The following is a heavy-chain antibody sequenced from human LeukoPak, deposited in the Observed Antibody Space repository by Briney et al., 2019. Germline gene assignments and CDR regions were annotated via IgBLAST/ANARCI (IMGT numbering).Heavy chain of an antibody. J-gene: IGHJ3*02. CDR2: IYYSGST. CDR1: GGSISSGDYY. D-gene: IGHD2-15*01. Sequence: PSQTLPLTCTVSGGSISSGDYYWSWIRQPPGKGLEWIGYIYYSGSTYYNPSLKSRVTISVDTSKNQFSLKLSSVTAADTAVYYCAREGYCSGGSCHRAFDIWGQGTMVTVSS. CDR3: AREGYCSGGSCHRAFDI. V-gene: IGHV4-30-4*01.